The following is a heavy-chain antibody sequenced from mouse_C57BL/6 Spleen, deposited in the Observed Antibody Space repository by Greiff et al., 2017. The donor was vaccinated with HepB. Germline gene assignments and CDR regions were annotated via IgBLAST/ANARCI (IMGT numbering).Heavy chain of an antibody. CDR1: GYAFSSSW. CDR2: IYPGDGDT. V-gene: IGHV1-82*01. Sequence: VQLQQSGPELVKPGASVKISCKASGYAFSSSWMNWVKQRPGKGLEGIGRIYPGDGDTNYNGKFKGKATLTADKSSSTAYMQLSSLTSEDSAVYFCAREGNYYGSRKDYFDYWGQGTTLTVSS. D-gene: IGHD1-1*01. J-gene: IGHJ2*01. CDR3: AREGNYYGSRKDYFDY.